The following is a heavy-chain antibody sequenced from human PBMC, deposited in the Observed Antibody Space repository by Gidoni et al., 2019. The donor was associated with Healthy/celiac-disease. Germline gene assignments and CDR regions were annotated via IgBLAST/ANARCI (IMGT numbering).Heavy chain of an antibody. D-gene: IGHD3-16*02. Sequence: TFHESGPTLVKPTPTLTLPCPFSVFSLSTSGVGVGWIRQPPGKALEWLALIYWDDDKRYSTSLKSRLTITKDTSKNQVVLTMTNMDPVDTATYYWAHRSGVISAFDIWGQGTMVTVSS. CDR3: AHRSGVISAFDI. CDR1: VFSLSTSGVG. CDR2: IYWDDDK. J-gene: IGHJ3*02. V-gene: IGHV2-5*02.